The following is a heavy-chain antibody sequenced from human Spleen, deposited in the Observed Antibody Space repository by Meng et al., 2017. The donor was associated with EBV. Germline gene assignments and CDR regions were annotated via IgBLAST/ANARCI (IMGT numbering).Heavy chain of an antibody. CDR1: GYRFPSYY. J-gene: IGHJ4*02. V-gene: IGHV1-46*01. CDR2: INPSGGSA. CDR3: VRDYTSSAYYDY. Sequence: GELVQSGAEVKKPGASVKVSCKASGYRFPSYYIHWVRQAPGQGLELMGIINPSGGSASYAQKFQGRVTMTSDTSTTTVYMELTSLRSEDTAVYYCVRDYTSSAYYDYWGQGTLVTVSS. D-gene: IGHD3-22*01.